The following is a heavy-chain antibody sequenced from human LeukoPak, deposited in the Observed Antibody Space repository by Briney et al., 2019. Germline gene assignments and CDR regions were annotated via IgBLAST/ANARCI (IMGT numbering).Heavy chain of an antibody. V-gene: IGHV3-30*02. CDR2: IRFDGSSK. CDR3: AKDRTVAANRDYYMDV. Sequence: GGSLRLSCAASGFTFTDYGLNWVRQAPGKGLEWVAFIRFDGSSKYYADSVKGRFTISRDNSKNTLYLQMNSLRAEDTAVYYCAKDRTVAANRDYYMDVWGKGTTVTVSS. D-gene: IGHD6-19*01. CDR1: GFTFTDYG. J-gene: IGHJ6*03.